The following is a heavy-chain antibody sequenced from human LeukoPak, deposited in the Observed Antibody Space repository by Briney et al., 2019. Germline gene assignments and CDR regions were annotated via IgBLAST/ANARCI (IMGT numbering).Heavy chain of an antibody. CDR3: ARRAVTTGNYYCYMDV. V-gene: IGHV5-51*01. CDR1: GYSFTSYW. J-gene: IGHJ6*03. CDR2: IYPGDSDT. D-gene: IGHD4-17*01. Sequence: GESLKISCKGSGYSFTSYWIGWVRQMPGKGLEWMGIIYPGDSDTRYSPSFQGQVTISADKSISTAYLQWSSLKASDTAMYYCARRAVTTGNYYCYMDVWGKGTTVTVSS.